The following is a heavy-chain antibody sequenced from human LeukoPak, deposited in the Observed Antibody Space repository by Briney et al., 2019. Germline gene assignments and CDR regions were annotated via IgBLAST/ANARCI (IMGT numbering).Heavy chain of an antibody. J-gene: IGHJ4*02. V-gene: IGHV3-21*01. CDR2: ISSSSSYI. CDR1: GFTFSSYS. D-gene: IGHD6-13*01. Sequence: GGSLGLSCAASGFTFSSYSMNWVRQAPGKGLEWVSSISSSSSYIYYADSVKGRFTISRDNAKNSLYLQMNSLRAEDTAVYYCARKGDSSSCFDYWDQGTLVTVSS. CDR3: ARKGDSSSCFDY.